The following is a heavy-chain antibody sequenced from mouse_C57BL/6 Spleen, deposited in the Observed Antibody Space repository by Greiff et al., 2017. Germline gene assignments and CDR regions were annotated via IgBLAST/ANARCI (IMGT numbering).Heavy chain of an antibody. J-gene: IGHJ4*01. D-gene: IGHD2-5*01. Sequence: EVQLQQSGPELVKPGASVKISCKASGYTFTDYYMNWVKQSHGKSLEWIGDINPNNGGTSYNQKFKGKATLTVDKSSSTAYMELRSLTSEDSAVYYCARISNYVYYFAMDYWGQGTSVTVSS. CDR2: INPNNGGT. V-gene: IGHV1-26*01. CDR3: ARISNYVYYFAMDY. CDR1: GYTFTDYY.